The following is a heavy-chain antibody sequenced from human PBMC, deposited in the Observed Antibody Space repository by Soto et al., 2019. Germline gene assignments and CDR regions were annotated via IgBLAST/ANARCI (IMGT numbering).Heavy chain of an antibody. Sequence: ASVKVSCKASGYTFTSYDINWVRQATGQGLEWMGWMNPNSGNTGYAQKFQGRVTMTRNTSISTACMELSSLRSEDTAVYYCARHDSSSDAFDIWGQGTMVTVSS. CDR1: GYTFTSYD. CDR2: MNPNSGNT. D-gene: IGHD6-13*01. J-gene: IGHJ3*02. CDR3: ARHDSSSDAFDI. V-gene: IGHV1-8*01.